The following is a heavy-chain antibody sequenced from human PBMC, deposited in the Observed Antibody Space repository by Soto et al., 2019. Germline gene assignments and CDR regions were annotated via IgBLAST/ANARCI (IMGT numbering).Heavy chain of an antibody. CDR2: FDPNDGKT. CDR3: ARGENVDILTGYHPTPYYYYYMDV. D-gene: IGHD3-9*01. J-gene: IGHJ6*03. Sequence: ASVKVSCKVSGYTLTELSMHWVRQAPGKGLEWMGGFDPNDGKTIYAQKFQGRVTMTRNTSISTAYMELSSLRSEDTAVYYCARGENVDILTGYHPTPYYYYYMDVWGKGTTVTVSS. CDR1: GYTLTELS. V-gene: IGHV1-24*01.